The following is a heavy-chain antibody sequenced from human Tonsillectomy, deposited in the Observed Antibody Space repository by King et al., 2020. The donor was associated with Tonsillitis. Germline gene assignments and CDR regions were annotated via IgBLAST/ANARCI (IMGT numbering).Heavy chain of an antibody. D-gene: IGHD3-3*01. V-gene: IGHV3-21*01. CDR2: ISSSDSYI. Sequence: DVQLVESGGGLVKPGGSLRLSCAASGFNFYSYTMNWVRQAPGKGLEWVSSISSSDSYIHYADSVKGRFTISRDNAKNSLYLQMNSLRAEDTAVYYCARDRFLERLLFYGMDVWGQGTTVTVSS. J-gene: IGHJ6*02. CDR3: ARDRFLERLLFYGMDV. CDR1: GFNFYSYT.